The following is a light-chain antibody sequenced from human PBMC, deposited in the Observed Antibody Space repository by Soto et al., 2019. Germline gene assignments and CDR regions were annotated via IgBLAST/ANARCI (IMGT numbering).Light chain of an antibody. CDR2: RAA. V-gene: IGKV3-20*01. CDR3: QQYGSSPPIT. J-gene: IGKJ5*01. CDR1: QSVSSSY. Sequence: EIVLTQSPGPLSLSPGERATLSCRASQSVSSSYLAWYQQKPGQAPRLLIYRAASSATGIPGRFSGSGSGTDFTLSISRLEPEDCAVYYCQQYGSSPPITFGQGTRLEIK.